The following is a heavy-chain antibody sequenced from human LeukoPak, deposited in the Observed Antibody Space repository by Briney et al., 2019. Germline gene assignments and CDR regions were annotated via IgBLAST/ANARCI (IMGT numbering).Heavy chain of an antibody. J-gene: IGHJ6*03. D-gene: IGHD3-3*02. CDR2: IYYSGSA. CDR1: GGSISPYY. Sequence: SETLSLTCTVSGGSISPYYWSWIRQPPGKGLEWIGYIYYSGSANYNPSLMSRVTISVDASKNQFSLKLSSVTAADTAVYYCARAFYPGYYSYMAVWGKGTTVTVSS. V-gene: IGHV4-59*01. CDR3: ARAFYPGYYSYMAV.